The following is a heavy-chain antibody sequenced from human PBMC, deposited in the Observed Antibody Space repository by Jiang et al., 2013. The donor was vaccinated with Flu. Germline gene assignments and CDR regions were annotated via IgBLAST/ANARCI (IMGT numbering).Heavy chain of an antibody. D-gene: IGHD4/OR15-4a*01. CDR2: MSPDGSVK. V-gene: IGHV3-7*03. J-gene: IGHJ4*02. CDR1: GFTFSQSF. Sequence: QLVESGGGLVQPGGSLRLSCVASGFTFSQSFMSWVRQVPGRGLEWVASMSPDGSVKGYGDSVKDRFIISRDNAKSSVFLQMNSLRSEDTGIYYCARDPAYGAVDYWGQGTLVTVSS. CDR3: ARDPAYGAVDY.